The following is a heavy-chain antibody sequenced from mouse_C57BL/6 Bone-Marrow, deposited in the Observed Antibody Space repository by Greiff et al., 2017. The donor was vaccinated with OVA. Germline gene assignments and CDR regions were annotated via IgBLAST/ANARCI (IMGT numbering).Heavy chain of an antibody. CDR2: IYPGDGDT. CDR3: ARRGYYGSSLFDY. V-gene: IGHV1-82*01. D-gene: IGHD1-1*01. Sequence: QVQLQQSGPELVKPGASVKISCKASGYAFSSSWMNWVKQRPGKGLEWIGRIYPGDGDTNYNGKFKGKATLTADKSSSTAYMQLSSLTSEDSAVYFCARRGYYGSSLFDYWGQGTTLTVSS. CDR1: GYAFSSSW. J-gene: IGHJ2*01.